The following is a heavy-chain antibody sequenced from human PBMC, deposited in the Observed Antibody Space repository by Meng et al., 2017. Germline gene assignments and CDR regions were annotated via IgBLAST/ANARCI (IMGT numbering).Heavy chain of an antibody. V-gene: IGHV4-34*01. CDR1: GGSFSGYY. Sequence: VRLQRWGPGLLTPSETLSLAWAFDGGSFSGYYWSWIRQPPGKRLEWVGEINHSGSTNYQPSLKSRVTISVDTSKNQFSLKLSSVTAADTAVYYCARGRWRGNRFDPWGQGTLVTVSS. J-gene: IGHJ5*02. D-gene: IGHD3-10*01. CDR2: INHSGST. CDR3: ARGRWRGNRFDP.